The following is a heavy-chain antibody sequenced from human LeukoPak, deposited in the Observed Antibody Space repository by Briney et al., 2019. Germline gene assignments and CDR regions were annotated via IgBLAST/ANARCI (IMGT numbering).Heavy chain of an antibody. CDR2: ISSSSSTI. Sequence: GGSLRLSCAASGFTFSSYSMNWVRQAPGKGLEWVSYISSSSSTIYYADSVKGRFTISRDNAKNSLYLQMNSLRAEDTALYHCARGVVPAATGYYMDVWGKGTTVTVSS. J-gene: IGHJ6*03. CDR3: ARGVVPAATGYYMDV. V-gene: IGHV3-48*04. D-gene: IGHD2-2*01. CDR1: GFTFSSYS.